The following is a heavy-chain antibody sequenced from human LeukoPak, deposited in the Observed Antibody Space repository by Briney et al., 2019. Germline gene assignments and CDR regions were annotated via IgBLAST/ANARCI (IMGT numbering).Heavy chain of an antibody. Sequence: GGSLRLSCAASGFTFSAYNMNWVRQAPGKGLEWVSYISSSSSTIYYADSVKGRFTISRDNAKNSLSLQMNSLRDEDTAVYYCARDRPYYGSGRYYHDYWGQGTLVTVSS. CDR2: ISSSSSTI. V-gene: IGHV3-48*02. CDR1: GFTFSAYN. D-gene: IGHD3-10*01. CDR3: ARDRPYYGSGRYYHDY. J-gene: IGHJ4*02.